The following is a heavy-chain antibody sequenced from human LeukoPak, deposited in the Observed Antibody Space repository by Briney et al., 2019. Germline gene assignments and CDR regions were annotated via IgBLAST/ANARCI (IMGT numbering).Heavy chain of an antibody. CDR1: GYTFTSYG. CDR2: ISAYNGNT. J-gene: IGHJ6*02. V-gene: IGHV1-18*01. D-gene: IGHD6-13*01. Sequence: GASVKVSCKASGYTFTSYGISWVRQAPGQGLEWMGCISAYNGNTNCAEKVQGRVTMTTDTSTSTAYMELRSLRSDDTAVYYCARDVCSSSWYSSRLRNGMDVWGQGTTVTVSS. CDR3: ARDVCSSSWYSSRLRNGMDV.